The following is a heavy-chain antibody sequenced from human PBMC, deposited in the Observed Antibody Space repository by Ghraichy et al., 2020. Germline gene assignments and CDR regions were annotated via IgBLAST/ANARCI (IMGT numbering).Heavy chain of an antibody. CDR1: GGSVSSASYS. V-gene: IGHV4-61*01. J-gene: IGHJ6*02. D-gene: IGHD3-3*01. CDR3: VRELWSGLLDV. CDR2: VTYRGNT. Sequence: SQTLSLTCTVSGGSVSSASYSWSWIRRPPGKGLEWIGYVTYRGNTKYNPSLKSRITVSIDTSKNQFFLNLNSVTAADAAVYYCVRELWSGLLDVWGQGTTVTVAS.